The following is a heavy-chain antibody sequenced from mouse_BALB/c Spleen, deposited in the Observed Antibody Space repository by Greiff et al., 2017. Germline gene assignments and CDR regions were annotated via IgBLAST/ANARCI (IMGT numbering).Heavy chain of an antibody. CDR2: ISTYYGNS. V-gene: IGHV1-67*01. CDR1: GYTFTDYA. D-gene: IGHD2-1*01. CDR3: PRGNYYWDY. J-gene: IGHJ2*01. Sequence: VQLQQSGPELVRPGVSVKISCKGSGYTFTDYAMHWVKQSHAKSLEWIGVISTYYGNSNYNQKFKGKATMTVDKSSSTAYMELARLTSEDSAIYYCPRGNYYWDYWGQGTTLTVSS.